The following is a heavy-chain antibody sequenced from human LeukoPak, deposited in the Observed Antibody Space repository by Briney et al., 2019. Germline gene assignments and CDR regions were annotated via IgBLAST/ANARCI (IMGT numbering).Heavy chain of an antibody. Sequence: PGGSLRLSCAASGFTFSSYGMSWVRQAPGKGLEWVSAISGSGDRTYYADSVKGRFTISRDNSKNTLNLQMNSLRAEDTAVYYCAKYSSYSSTHIDYWGQGTLVTVSS. V-gene: IGHV3-23*01. CDR3: AKYSSYSSTHIDY. J-gene: IGHJ4*02. CDR1: GFTFSSYG. CDR2: ISGSGDRT. D-gene: IGHD6-19*01.